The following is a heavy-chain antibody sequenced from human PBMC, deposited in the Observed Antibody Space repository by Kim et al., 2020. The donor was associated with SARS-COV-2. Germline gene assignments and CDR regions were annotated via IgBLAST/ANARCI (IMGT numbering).Heavy chain of an antibody. V-gene: IGHV3-64D*06. D-gene: IGHD6-13*01. CDR2: T. CDR3: VNGQKQQLSGY. Sequence: TYSADAVNGRFTISRDNSKNTLYLQMSSLRAEDTAVYYCVNGQKQQLSGYWGQGTLVTVSS. J-gene: IGHJ4*02.